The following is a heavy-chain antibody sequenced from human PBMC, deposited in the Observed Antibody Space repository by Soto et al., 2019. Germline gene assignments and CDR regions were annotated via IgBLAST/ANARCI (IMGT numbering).Heavy chain of an antibody. CDR2: ISWNSGNI. V-gene: IGHV3-9*01. D-gene: IGHD5-12*01. Sequence: EVQVVESGGGLVQSGRSLRLSCAASGFTFAEYAMHWVRQAPGKGLEWVSGISWNSGNIGYADSVKGRFTISRDNAKNSLYLQMNSLRAEDTALYYCAGGSSYDFGFWGQGTLVTVSS. CDR1: GFTFAEYA. CDR3: AGGSSYDFGF. J-gene: IGHJ4*02.